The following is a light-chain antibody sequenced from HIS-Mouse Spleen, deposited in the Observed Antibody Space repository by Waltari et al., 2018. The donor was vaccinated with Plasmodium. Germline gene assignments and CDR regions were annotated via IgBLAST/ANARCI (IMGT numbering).Light chain of an antibody. Sequence: QSALTQPRSVSVSPGQSVTISCTGTSIDVGGYNYVSWYQQHPGKAPKLMIYDGSKRPSGVPDRFSGSKSGNTASLTISGRQAEDEADYYGCSYAGSYTLVFGGGTKLTVL. V-gene: IGLV2-11*01. CDR2: DGS. J-gene: IGLJ2*01. CDR1: SIDVGGYNY. CDR3: CSYAGSYTLV.